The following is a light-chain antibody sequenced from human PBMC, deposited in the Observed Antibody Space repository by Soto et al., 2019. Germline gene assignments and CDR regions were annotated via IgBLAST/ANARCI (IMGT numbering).Light chain of an antibody. V-gene: IGLV2-14*01. J-gene: IGLJ1*01. CDR1: SSDIGGYKF. CDR2: DVG. CDR3: NSYRTVSTYV. Sequence: QSVLTQPASVSGSPGQSITIACTGTSSDIGGYKFVSWYQQHPGKAPKLLIYDVGNRPSGVSNRFSGSKSGNTASLTISGLQAEDEAHYYCNSYRTVSTYVFGTGTKLTVL.